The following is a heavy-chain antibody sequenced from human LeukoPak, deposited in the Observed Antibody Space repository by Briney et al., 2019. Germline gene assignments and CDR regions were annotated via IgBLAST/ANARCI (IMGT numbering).Heavy chain of an antibody. CDR1: GYTFTGYY. Sequence: ASVKVSCKASGYTFTGYYMHWVRQAPGQGHEWMGRINPNSGGTNYAQKFQGRVTMTRDTSISTAYMELSRLRSDDTAVYYCAREGVYGIVVQVDAFDIWGQGTMVTVSS. V-gene: IGHV1-2*06. D-gene: IGHD3-22*01. J-gene: IGHJ3*02. CDR3: AREGVYGIVVQVDAFDI. CDR2: INPNSGGT.